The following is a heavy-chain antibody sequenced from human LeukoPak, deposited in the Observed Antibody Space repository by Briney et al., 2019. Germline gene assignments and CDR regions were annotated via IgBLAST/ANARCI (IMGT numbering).Heavy chain of an antibody. D-gene: IGHD6-13*01. Sequence: ASVKVSCKASGYTFANYAMHWVRQAPGQRLEWMGWINAGNGNTKYSQKFQGRVTITRDTSASTAYMELSSLRSEDTAVYYCARDRTQVPPQYSSSWYGNWFDPWGQGTLVTVSS. V-gene: IGHV1-3*01. CDR3: ARDRTQVPPQYSSSWYGNWFDP. CDR2: INAGNGNT. CDR1: GYTFANYA. J-gene: IGHJ5*02.